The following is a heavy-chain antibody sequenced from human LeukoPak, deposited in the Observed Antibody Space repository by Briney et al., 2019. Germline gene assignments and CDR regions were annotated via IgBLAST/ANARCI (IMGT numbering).Heavy chain of an antibody. V-gene: IGHV5-51*01. CDR2: IYPGDSDT. CDR3: ARVLNSSSWSRPELYYFDY. J-gene: IGHJ4*02. D-gene: IGHD6-13*01. CDR1: GYSFTSYW. Sequence: GESLKISCKGSGYSFTSYWIGWVRQMPGKGLEWMGIIYPGDSDTRYSPSFQGQVTISADKSISTAYLQWSSLKASDTAMYYCARVLNSSSWSRPELYYFDYWGQGTLVTVSS.